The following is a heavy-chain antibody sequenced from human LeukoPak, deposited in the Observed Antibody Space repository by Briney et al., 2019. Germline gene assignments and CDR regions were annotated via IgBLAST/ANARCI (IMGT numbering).Heavy chain of an antibody. D-gene: IGHD2-2*01. CDR3: ARNIGYCSRTTCYSSFHADY. CDR2: ISSTGGTI. CDR1: GFIFSDYY. J-gene: IGHJ4*02. Sequence: SGGSLRLSCAASGFIFSDYYMTWIRQAPGKGLEWVSYISSTGGTISYADSVKGRFTIYRHNAKNSLYLKMNSLRAEDTAVYYCARNIGYCSRTTCYSSFHADYWGQGTLVTVSS. V-gene: IGHV3-11*01.